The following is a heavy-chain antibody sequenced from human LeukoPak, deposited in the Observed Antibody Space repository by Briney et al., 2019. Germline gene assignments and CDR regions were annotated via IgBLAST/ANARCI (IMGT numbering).Heavy chain of an antibody. CDR2: INQHASEK. CDR1: GFTFSTYW. CDR3: ARDGGHYGDLDY. V-gene: IGHV3-7*01. D-gene: IGHD4-17*01. J-gene: IGHJ4*02. Sequence: GGSLRLSCAASGFTFSTYWMTWVRPAPGKGLEWVATINQHASEKYYVDSVKGRFTISRDNAKDSLNLQMDSLRAEDTAVYFCARDGGHYGDLDYWGQGTLVTVSS.